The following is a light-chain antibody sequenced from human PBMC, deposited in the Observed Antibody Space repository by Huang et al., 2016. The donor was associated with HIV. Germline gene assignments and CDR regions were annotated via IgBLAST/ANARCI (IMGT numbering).Light chain of an antibody. CDR2: AAS. CDR1: QSGSSN. Sequence: EIVMTQSPATLSVSPGERATLSCRARQSGSSNVAWYQQKPGQAPRLLIYAASTRATGIPARFSGSGSGTEFTLTISSLQSEDFAVYYCQQYNNWPRTCGQGTKVEIK. J-gene: IGKJ1*01. CDR3: QQYNNWPRT. V-gene: IGKV3-15*01.